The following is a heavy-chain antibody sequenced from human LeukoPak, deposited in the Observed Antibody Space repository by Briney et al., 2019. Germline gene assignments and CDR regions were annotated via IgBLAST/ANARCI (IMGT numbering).Heavy chain of an antibody. D-gene: IGHD2-2*03. CDR1: GYTFTDYY. V-gene: IGHV1-2*02. CDR2: VNPNSGDT. J-gene: IGHJ6*02. CDR3: SRDLGYCSGTTCFNFYYYAMDV. Sequence: ASVKVSCKASGYTFTDYYINWVRQAPGHGLEWMGWVNPNSGDTNYAQKFQGRVTITRDTPSSTAYMELSRLRSDDTAVYYCSRDLGYCSGTTCFNFYYYAMDVWGQGTTVTVSS.